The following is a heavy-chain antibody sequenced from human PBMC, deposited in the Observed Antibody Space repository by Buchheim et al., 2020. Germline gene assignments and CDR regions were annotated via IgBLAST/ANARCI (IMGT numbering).Heavy chain of an antibody. CDR1: GFTFSSYW. D-gene: IGHD4-17*01. Sequence: EVQLVESGGGLVQPGGSLRLSCAASGFTFSSYWMSWVRQAPGKGLEWVANIKQDGSEKYYVDSVKGRFTISRDNAKNSLYLQMNSLRAEDTAVYYCARVGNYGGYFVTYYYYGMDVWGQGTT. CDR2: IKQDGSEK. J-gene: IGHJ6*02. V-gene: IGHV3-7*01. CDR3: ARVGNYGGYFVTYYYYGMDV.